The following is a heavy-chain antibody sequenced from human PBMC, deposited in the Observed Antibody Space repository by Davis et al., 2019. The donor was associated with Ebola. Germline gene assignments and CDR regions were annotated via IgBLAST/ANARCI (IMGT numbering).Heavy chain of an antibody. CDR1: GGSFSGYY. Sequence: MPSETLSLTCAVYGGSFSGYYWSWIRQPPGKGLEWIGEINHSGSTNYNPSLKSRVTISVDTSKNQFSLKLSSVTATDTAVYYCATVIFSSGYYPTYYFDYWGQGTLVTVSS. D-gene: IGHD3-3*01. CDR2: INHSGST. V-gene: IGHV4-34*01. J-gene: IGHJ4*02. CDR3: ATVIFSSGYYPTYYFDY.